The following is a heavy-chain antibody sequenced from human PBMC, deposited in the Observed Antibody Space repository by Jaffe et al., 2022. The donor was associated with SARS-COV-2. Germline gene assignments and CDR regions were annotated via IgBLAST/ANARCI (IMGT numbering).Heavy chain of an antibody. CDR2: ISAYNAHDGRT. J-gene: IGHJ5*02. D-gene: IGHD6-13*01. CDR3: AIASGTSSSWFGH. V-gene: IGHV1-18*01. Sequence: QVQLVQSGAEVKKPGASVKVSCKASGYTFTNYGISWLRQAPGQGLEWLGWISAYNAHDGRTISAQNFQGRVTMSIDIITGTAYMELRSLRSDDTALYYCAIASGTSSSWFGHWGQGTLVTVSS. CDR1: GYTFTNYG.